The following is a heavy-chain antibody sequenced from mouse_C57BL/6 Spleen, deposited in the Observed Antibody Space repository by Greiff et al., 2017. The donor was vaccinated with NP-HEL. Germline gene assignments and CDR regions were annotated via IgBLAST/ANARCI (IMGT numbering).Heavy chain of an antibody. CDR3: TGTNDYDFDY. CDR1: GFTFSNYW. Sequence: EVMLVESGGGLVQPGGSMKLSCVASGFTFSNYWMNWVRQSPEQGLEWVAQIRFKSDNYATHYAEYVKGRFTITRDESKSGISLQMNNLRAESAGVDFYTGTNDYDFDYWGQGTTLTVSS. V-gene: IGHV6-3*01. J-gene: IGHJ2*01. CDR2: IRFKSDNYAT. D-gene: IGHD2-4*01.